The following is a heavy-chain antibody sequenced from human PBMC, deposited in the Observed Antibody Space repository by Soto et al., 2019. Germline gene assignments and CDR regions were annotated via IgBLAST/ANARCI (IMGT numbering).Heavy chain of an antibody. CDR2: IIPIFGTA. CDR1: GGTFSSYA. CDR3: ASLEDVWFGEPYDAFDI. D-gene: IGHD3-10*01. J-gene: IGHJ3*02. V-gene: IGHV1-69*13. Sequence: SVKVSCKASGGTFSSYAISWVRQAPGQGLEWMGGIIPIFGTANYAQKFQGRVTITADESTSTAYMELSSLRSEDTAVYYCASLEDVWFGEPYDAFDIWGQGTMVTV.